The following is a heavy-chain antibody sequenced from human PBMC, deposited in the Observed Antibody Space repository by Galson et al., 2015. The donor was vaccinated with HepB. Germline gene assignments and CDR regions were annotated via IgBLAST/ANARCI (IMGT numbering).Heavy chain of an antibody. CDR2: VFPMFGSA. V-gene: IGHV1-69*13. CDR3: ARDRYSAGWKIGLFDY. D-gene: IGHD6-19*01. J-gene: IGHJ4*02. Sequence: SVKVSCKASGGTFSNYPISWVRQAPGKGLEWMGGVFPMFGSANYAQKFQGRVTITADESTSTAYMELRSLKSEDTAMYYCARDRYSAGWKIGLFDYWGQGSLVTVSS. CDR1: GGTFSNYP.